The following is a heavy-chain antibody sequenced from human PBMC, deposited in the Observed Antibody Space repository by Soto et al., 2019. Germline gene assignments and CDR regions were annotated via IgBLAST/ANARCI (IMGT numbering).Heavy chain of an antibody. D-gene: IGHD3-22*01. CDR1: GFTFSSYA. J-gene: IGHJ3*02. Sequence: EVQILESGGGLVQPGGSLRLSCAASGFTFSSYAMYWVRQAPGKGLAWVSGISDSGTGTYYADSVKGRFTISRDNSKNTVYLQMKSLRAEDTAVYYCEKDNTVVIRDAFDIWGQGTMVNVSS. CDR3: EKDNTVVIRDAFDI. V-gene: IGHV3-23*01. CDR2: ISDSGTGT.